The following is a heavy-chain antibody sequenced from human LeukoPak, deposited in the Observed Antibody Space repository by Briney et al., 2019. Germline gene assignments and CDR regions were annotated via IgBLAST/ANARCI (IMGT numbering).Heavy chain of an antibody. V-gene: IGHV1-2*02. CDR1: GYIFTAYY. CDR2: IHTHSGGT. D-gene: IGHD2-8*01. Sequence: ASVKVSCKASGYIFTAYYLHWVRHAPGQGLEWMGWIHTHSGGTKYAQKFQGRVTMTRDTSISTAYMELTRLRSDDTAVYYCARGGLRVMVYRLYYMDVWGKGTTVTVSS. CDR3: ARGGLRVMVYRLYYMDV. J-gene: IGHJ6*03.